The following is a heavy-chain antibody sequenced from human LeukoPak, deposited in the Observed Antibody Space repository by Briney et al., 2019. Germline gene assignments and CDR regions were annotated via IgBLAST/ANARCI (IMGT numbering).Heavy chain of an antibody. V-gene: IGHV4-38-2*01. CDR1: GYSISSGYY. J-gene: IGHJ4*02. CDR2: IYHSGST. D-gene: IGHD1-26*01. CDR3: ARATFSGSSHFDY. Sequence: SETLSLTCAVSGYSISSGYYWGWIRQPPGKGLEWIGSIYHSGSTYYNPSLKSRVTISVDTSENQFSLKLSSVTAADTAVYYCARATFSGSSHFDYWGQGTLVTVSS.